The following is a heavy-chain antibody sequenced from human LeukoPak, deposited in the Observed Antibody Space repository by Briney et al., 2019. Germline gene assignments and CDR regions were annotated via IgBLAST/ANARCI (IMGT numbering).Heavy chain of an antibody. CDR2: INPNSGGT. V-gene: IGHV1-2*02. D-gene: IGHD1-1*01. J-gene: IGHJ4*02. Sequence: ASVKVSCKASGYTFTDYYLHWVRQAPGQGLEWMGWINPNSGGTNYAQTFQGRVTMTRDTSITTAYFELSRFRSDDTAVYYCARIGDNHYFDYWGQGTLVTVSS. CDR3: ARIGDNHYFDY. CDR1: GYTFTDYY.